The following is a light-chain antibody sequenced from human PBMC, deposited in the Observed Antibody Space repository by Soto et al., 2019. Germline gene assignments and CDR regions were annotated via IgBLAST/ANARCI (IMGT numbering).Light chain of an antibody. Sequence: DIQMTQSPSSLSASVGDRVTITCRASQSINTYLNWYQQKPGKPPKLLIYAAATLQTGVPSRFSGSGSWTDFALIISRLQPEDFASYYCQQSYSTPLTFGGGTKVEIK. CDR1: QSINTY. CDR2: AAA. CDR3: QQSYSTPLT. V-gene: IGKV1-39*01. J-gene: IGKJ4*01.